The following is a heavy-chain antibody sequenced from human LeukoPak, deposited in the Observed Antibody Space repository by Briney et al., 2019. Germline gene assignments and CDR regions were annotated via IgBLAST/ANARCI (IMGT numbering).Heavy chain of an antibody. J-gene: IGHJ6*03. CDR3: TRGSIAYYYMDV. CDR2: THYSGST. Sequence: SETLSLTCTVSGGSISSYYWSWLRQPPGKGLEYIGYTHYSGSTNYSPSLKSRVTISLDTSGNQFSLKLSSVTAADTAVYYCTRGSIAYYYMDVWGKGTTVTISS. D-gene: IGHD3-22*01. CDR1: GGSISSYY. V-gene: IGHV4-59*01.